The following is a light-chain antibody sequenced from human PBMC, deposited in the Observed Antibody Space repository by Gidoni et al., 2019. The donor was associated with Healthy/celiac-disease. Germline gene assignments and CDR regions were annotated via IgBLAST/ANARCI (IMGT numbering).Light chain of an antibody. J-gene: IGKJ3*01. CDR2: DAS. V-gene: IGKV1-33*01. CDR3: QQYDNLLT. Sequence: DIQMTQSPSSLSASVGDRVTITCQASQDMSNYLNWYQQKPGKAPKLLIYDASNLETGVPSRFSGSGSGTDFTFTISSLQPEDIATYYCQQYDNLLTFGPGTKVDIK. CDR1: QDMSNY.